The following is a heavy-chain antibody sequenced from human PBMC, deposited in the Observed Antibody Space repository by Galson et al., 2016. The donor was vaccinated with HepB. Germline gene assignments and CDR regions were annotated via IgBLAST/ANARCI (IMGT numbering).Heavy chain of an antibody. CDR3: ARSVRIAAPRRDFDTFDI. Sequence: SVKVSCKASGYKFTSYGINWVRQAPGQRLEWMGWISANNGDTNYAQKFQGRVSMTTDTSTRTVYMEMRSLRYDDTAVYYCARSVRIAAPRRDFDTFDIWGRGTTVTVSS. J-gene: IGHJ3*02. CDR1: GYKFTSYG. D-gene: IGHD6-13*01. V-gene: IGHV1-18*01. CDR2: ISANNGDT.